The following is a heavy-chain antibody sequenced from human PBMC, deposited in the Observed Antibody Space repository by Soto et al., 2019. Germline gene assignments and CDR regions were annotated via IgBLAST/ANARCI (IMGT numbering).Heavy chain of an antibody. V-gene: IGHV3-74*01. CDR3: ARDLITASGGPNWYFDL. D-gene: IGHD1-20*01. J-gene: IGHJ2*01. Sequence: VESGGGLVQPGGSLRLSCASSGFTFSRHWMHWVRQAPGKGLVWVARVNDDGSSTAYGDSVRGRFTISRDNAKNTRYLQMDSLKTEDTAVYYCARDLITASGGPNWYFDLWGRGTLVTVSS. CDR1: GFTFSRHW. CDR2: VNDDGSST.